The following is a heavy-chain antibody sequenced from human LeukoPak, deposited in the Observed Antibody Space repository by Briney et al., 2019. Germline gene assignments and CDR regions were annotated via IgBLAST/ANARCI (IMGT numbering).Heavy chain of an antibody. V-gene: IGHV3-74*01. J-gene: IGHJ4*02. CDR2: INSDGSST. Sequence: GGSLRLSRAASGFTFSSYWMHWVRQAPGKGLVWVSRINSDGSSTSYADSVKGRFTISRDNAKNTLYLQMNSLRAEDTAVYYCARAVLAGATNIDYWGQGTLVTVSS. D-gene: IGHD1-26*01. CDR3: ARAVLAGATNIDY. CDR1: GFTFSSYW.